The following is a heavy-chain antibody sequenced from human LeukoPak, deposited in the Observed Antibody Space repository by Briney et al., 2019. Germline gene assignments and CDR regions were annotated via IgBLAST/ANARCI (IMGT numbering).Heavy chain of an antibody. J-gene: IGHJ4*02. V-gene: IGHV3-15*01. CDR2: IKSKTDGGTT. CDR1: GFTFSNAW. CDR3: ANSEDIVVVPDANFDY. Sequence: GGSLRLSCAATGFTFSNAWMSWVREAPGKELEWVGRIKSKTDGGTTDYAAPVKGRFTISRDNSKNTLYLEMNSLRAEDTAVYYCANSEDIVVVPDANFDYWGQGTLVTVSS. D-gene: IGHD2-2*01.